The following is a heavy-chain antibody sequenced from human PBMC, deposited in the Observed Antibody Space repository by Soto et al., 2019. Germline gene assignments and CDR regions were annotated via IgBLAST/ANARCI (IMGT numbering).Heavy chain of an antibody. CDR2: ISYDGSNK. D-gene: IGHD3-22*01. CDR1: GFTFSSYA. CDR3: ARVLGGSSGYYHPPLYYFDY. V-gene: IGHV3-30-3*01. Sequence: QVQLVESGGGVVQPGRSLRLSCAASGFTFSSYAMHWVRQAPGKGLEWVAVISYDGSNKYYADSVKGRFTISRDNSKNTRYLQMNSLRAEDTAVYYCARVLGGSSGYYHPPLYYFDYWGQGTLVTVSS. J-gene: IGHJ4*02.